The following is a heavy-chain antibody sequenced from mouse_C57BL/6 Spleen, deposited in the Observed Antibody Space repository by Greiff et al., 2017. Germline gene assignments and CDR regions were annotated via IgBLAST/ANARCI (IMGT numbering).Heavy chain of an antibody. CDR2: IYWDDDK. J-gene: IGHJ4*01. CDR1: GFSLSTSGMG. D-gene: IGHD1-1*01. CDR3: ARGLLRSPMDY. V-gene: IGHV8-12*01. Sequence: QVQLKESGPGILQSSQTLSLTCSFSGFSLSTSGMGVSWIRQPSGKGLEWLAHIYWDDDKRYNPSLKRRLTLSKDTSRNQVFLKITSVDTADTATYYCARGLLRSPMDYWGQGTSVTVSS.